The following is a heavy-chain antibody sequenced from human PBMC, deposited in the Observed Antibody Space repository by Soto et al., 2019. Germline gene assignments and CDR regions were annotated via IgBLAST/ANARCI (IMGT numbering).Heavy chain of an antibody. CDR3: VRDSGAKLSSS. V-gene: IGHV1-69*01. CDR2: IVPIYRTA. D-gene: IGHD6-13*01. CDR1: GGTFSSYR. J-gene: IGHJ4*02. Sequence: QVQLVQSGAEVKKPGSSVKVSRKASGGTFSSYRINWVRQAPGQGLEWVGGIVPIYRTADYAQKFQGRVTITAYESARTSYMELRSLKSQDTAVYYCVRDSGAKLSSSWGQGTLVTVSS.